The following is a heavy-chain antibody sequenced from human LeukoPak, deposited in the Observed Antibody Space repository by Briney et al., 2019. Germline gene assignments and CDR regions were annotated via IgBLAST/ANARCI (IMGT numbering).Heavy chain of an antibody. J-gene: IGHJ4*02. CDR1: GYSISGGYY. CDR2: IHHGGST. V-gene: IGHV4-38-2*02. CDR3: ARVTLLPTHIDY. D-gene: IGHD2/OR15-2a*01. Sequence: TSETLSLTCTVSGYSISGGYYWGWIRQPPGKGLECIGIIHHGGSTFYNPSLKSRVTISIDTSKNQFSLKLSSVTAADTAVYYCARVTLLPTHIDYWGQGALVIVSS.